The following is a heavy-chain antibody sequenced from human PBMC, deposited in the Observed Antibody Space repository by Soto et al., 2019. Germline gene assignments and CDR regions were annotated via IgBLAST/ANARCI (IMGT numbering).Heavy chain of an antibody. Sequence: QVQLVQSGAEVKKPGSSVKVSCKASGGTVSSYAISWVRQAPGQGLEWMGGIIPIFGTANYAQKFQGRVTINADKSTSTAYMELSSLRSEDTAVYYCARDVRQQELVRAYYYYGMDVWGQGTTVTVSS. CDR2: IIPIFGTA. J-gene: IGHJ6*02. V-gene: IGHV1-69*06. D-gene: IGHD6-13*01. CDR3: ARDVRQQELVRAYYYYGMDV. CDR1: GGTVSSYA.